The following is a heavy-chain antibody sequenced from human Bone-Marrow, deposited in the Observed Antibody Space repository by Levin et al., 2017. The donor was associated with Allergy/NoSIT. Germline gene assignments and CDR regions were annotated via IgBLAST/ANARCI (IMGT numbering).Heavy chain of an antibody. D-gene: IGHD6-19*01. Sequence: PSETLSLTCTVSGSGGSITSDYWSWIRQSPGRGLEWIAYSQNTGSTSYNPSLKSRVTISVDTSKNQFSLKLSSVTAAETAVYYCARLQSSGHPYYYMDVWGKGTTVTVSS. J-gene: IGHJ6*03. V-gene: IGHV4-59*01. CDR1: GSGGSITSDY. CDR3: ARLQSSGHPYYYMDV. CDR2: SQNTGST.